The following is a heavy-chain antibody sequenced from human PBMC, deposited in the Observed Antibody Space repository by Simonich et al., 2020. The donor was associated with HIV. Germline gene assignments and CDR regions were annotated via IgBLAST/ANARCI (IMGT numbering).Heavy chain of an antibody. D-gene: IGHD6-6*01. CDR1: GGSFSGYY. CDR3: AREITSIAARHWYFDL. V-gene: IGHV4-34*02. J-gene: IGHJ2*01. CDR2: IYYSGST. Sequence: QVQLQQWGAGLLKPSETLSLTCAVYGGSFSGYYWGWIRKPPGKGLEWLGSIYYSGSTYYNPTLKSRVTISVDTSKNQFSLKLSSVTAADTAVYYCAREITSIAARHWYFDLWGRGTLVTVSS.